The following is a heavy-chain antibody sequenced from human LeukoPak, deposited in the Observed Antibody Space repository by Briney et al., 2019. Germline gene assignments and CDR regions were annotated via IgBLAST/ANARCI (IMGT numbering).Heavy chain of an antibody. D-gene: IGHD1-7*01. CDR3: ASLITGTTGNWFDP. Sequence: GGSLRLSCAGSGFTFSSYSMNWVRQAPGKGLEWVSSISTSSSYIYYADSVKGRFTISRDNAKNSLYLQMNSLRAEDTAVYYCASLITGTTGNWFDPWGQGTLVTVSS. CDR1: GFTFSSYS. CDR2: ISTSSSYI. V-gene: IGHV3-21*01. J-gene: IGHJ5*02.